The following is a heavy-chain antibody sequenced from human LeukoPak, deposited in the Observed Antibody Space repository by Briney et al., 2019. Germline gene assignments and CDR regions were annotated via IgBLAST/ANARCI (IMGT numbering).Heavy chain of an antibody. D-gene: IGHD2-2*01. CDR3: AKAEGRNSMYLYYFTY. CDR1: GFIFSSYA. Sequence: GGSLRLSCAASGFIFSSYAMSWVRQAPGKGLEWVSAVSGSGGSTYYADSVKGRFTISRDNSKNTLYLQMNSLRAEDTAVYYCAKAEGRNSMYLYYFTYWGQGTRVTVSS. CDR2: VSGSGGST. J-gene: IGHJ4*02. V-gene: IGHV3-23*01.